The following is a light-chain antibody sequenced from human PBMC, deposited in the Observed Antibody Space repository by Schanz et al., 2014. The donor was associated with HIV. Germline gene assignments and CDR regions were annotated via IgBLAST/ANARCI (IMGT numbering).Light chain of an antibody. CDR3: QQYGNSPPEYT. CDR1: QRLSSSY. J-gene: IGKJ2*01. V-gene: IGKV3-20*01. CDR2: GAS. Sequence: EVVMTQSPATLSVTPGERATLSCGASQRLSSSYLAWYQQKRDQPPRLVIYGASSRATGIPDRFSGSGSGTDFTLTISRLEPEDFAVYYCQQYGNSPPEYTFGQGTKLEIK.